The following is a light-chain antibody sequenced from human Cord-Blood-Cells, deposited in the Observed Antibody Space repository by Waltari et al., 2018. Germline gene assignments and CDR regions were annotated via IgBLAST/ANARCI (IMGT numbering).Light chain of an antibody. CDR2: DVS. CDR3: SSYTSSSTPWV. J-gene: IGLJ3*02. CDR1: SSDVGGYNY. Sequence: QSALTQPASVSGSPGQSITISCTGTSSDVGGYNYVSWYQQHPGKAPKLMIYDVSNRPSGVSNRCSVSKSGNTASLTISGLQAEDEADYYCSSYTSSSTPWVFGGGTKLTVL. V-gene: IGLV2-14*01.